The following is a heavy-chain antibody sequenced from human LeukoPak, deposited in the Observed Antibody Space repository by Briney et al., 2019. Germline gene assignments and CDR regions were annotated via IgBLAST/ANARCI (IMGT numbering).Heavy chain of an antibody. J-gene: IGHJ4*02. D-gene: IGHD2-2*01. Sequence: GGSLRLSCAASGFTFSSYAMHWVRQAPGKGLEWVAVISYDGSNKYYADSVKGRFTISRDNSKNTLYLQMNSLRAEDTAVYYCARGGVVVPAATEGFDYWGQGTLVTVSS. CDR2: ISYDGSNK. V-gene: IGHV3-30*04. CDR1: GFTFSSYA. CDR3: ARGGVVVPAATEGFDY.